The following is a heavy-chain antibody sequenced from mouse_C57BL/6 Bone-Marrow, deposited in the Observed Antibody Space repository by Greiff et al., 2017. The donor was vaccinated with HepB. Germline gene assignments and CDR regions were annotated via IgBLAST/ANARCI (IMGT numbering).Heavy chain of an antibody. CDR3: AEGLKDWFAY. V-gene: IGHV1-81*01. J-gene: IGHJ3*01. D-gene: IGHD3-3*01. Sequence: QVQLQQSGAELARPGSSVKLSCKASGYTFTSYGISWVKQRTGQGLEWIGEIYPRSGNTYYNEKFKGKATLTADKSSSTAYMELRSLTSEDSAVYFCAEGLKDWFAYWGQGTLVTVSA. CDR2: IYPRSGNT. CDR1: GYTFTSYG.